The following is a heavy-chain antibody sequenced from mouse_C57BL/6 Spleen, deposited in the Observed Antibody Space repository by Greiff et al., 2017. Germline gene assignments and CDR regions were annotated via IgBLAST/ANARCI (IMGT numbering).Heavy chain of an antibody. CDR2: IYTSDSET. J-gene: IGHJ2*01. D-gene: IGHD2-4*01. V-gene: IGHV1-61*01. Sequence: QVQLQQPGAELVRPGSSVKLSCKASGYTFTSYWMDWVKQSPGQGLEWIGNIYTSDSETDYNQNFKDKATLTVDKSSSTAYLQLSSLTSEDSAVYNCARGRLDFDDWGTGTTLTVSS. CDR1: GYTFTSYW. CDR3: ARGRLDFDD.